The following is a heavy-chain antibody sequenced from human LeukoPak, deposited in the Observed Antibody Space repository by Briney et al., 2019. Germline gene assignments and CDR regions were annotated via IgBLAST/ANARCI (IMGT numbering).Heavy chain of an antibody. CDR2: IHRSGST. CDR1: GYSSSIDYY. D-gene: IGHD5-12*01. CDR3: AGTSSGYYSTDY. V-gene: IGHV4-38-2*02. Sequence: PSETLSLTCTVSGYSSSIDYYWGWIRQSPGKGLEWTGSIHRSGSTYYNPSLKSRVTISGDTSKSQFSLRLTSVTAADTAVYYCAGTSSGYYSTDYWGQGTLVTVSS. J-gene: IGHJ4*02.